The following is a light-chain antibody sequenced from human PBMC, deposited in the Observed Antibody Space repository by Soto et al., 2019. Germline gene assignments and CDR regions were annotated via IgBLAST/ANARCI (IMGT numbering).Light chain of an antibody. CDR3: AAWDDSIEGWV. CDR2: NNY. V-gene: IGLV1-44*01. CDR1: NSNIGSNT. Sequence: QYVLTQPPSASGTPGQRVTISCSGSNSNIGSNTVNWFQQIPGTAPKLLIYNNYQRPSGVPDRFSDSKSGTSASLAISGLQSEDEADYYCAAWDDSIEGWVFGGGTKLTVL. J-gene: IGLJ3*02.